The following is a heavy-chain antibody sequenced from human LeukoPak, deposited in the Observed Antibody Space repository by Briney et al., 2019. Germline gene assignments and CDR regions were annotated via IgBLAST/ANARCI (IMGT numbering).Heavy chain of an antibody. J-gene: IGHJ5*02. V-gene: IGHV4-39*07. D-gene: IGHD3-10*01. CDR1: GGSISSSSYY. CDR3: ARGVGLLWFGSLLEFDP. CDR2: INHSGST. Sequence: PSETLSLTCTVSGGSISSSSYYWGWIRQPPGKGLEWIGEINHSGSTNYNPSLKSRVTISVDTSKNQFSLKLSSVTATDTAVYYCARGVGLLWFGSLLEFDPWGQGTLVTVSS.